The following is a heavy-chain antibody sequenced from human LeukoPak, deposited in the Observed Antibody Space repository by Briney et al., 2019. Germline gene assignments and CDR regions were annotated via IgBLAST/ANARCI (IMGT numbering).Heavy chain of an antibody. CDR2: ISYDGSNK. CDR3: AKDWRGVYEKQLVGYYYYGMDV. D-gene: IGHD6-13*01. V-gene: IGHV3-30-3*01. Sequence: GGSLRLSCAASGFTFSSYAMHWVRQAPGKGLEWVAVISYDGSNKYYADSAKGRFTISRDNAKNTLYLQMNSLRAEDTAVYYCAKDWRGVYEKQLVGYYYYGMDVWGTGTTVTVSS. CDR1: GFTFSSYA. J-gene: IGHJ6*04.